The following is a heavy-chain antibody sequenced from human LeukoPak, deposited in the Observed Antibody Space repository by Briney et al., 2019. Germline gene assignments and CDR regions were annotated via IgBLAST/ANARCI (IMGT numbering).Heavy chain of an antibody. CDR1: GGSISSYY. D-gene: IGHD3-3*01. CDR2: IYYSGST. CDR3: ARAAFWSGYYIDY. Sequence: SETLSLTCTVSGGSISSYYWSWIRQPPGKGLEWIGYIYYSGSTNYNPSLKSRVTISVDTSKNQFSLKLSSVTAADTAVYYCARAAFWSGYYIDYWGQGTLVTVSS. V-gene: IGHV4-59*01. J-gene: IGHJ4*02.